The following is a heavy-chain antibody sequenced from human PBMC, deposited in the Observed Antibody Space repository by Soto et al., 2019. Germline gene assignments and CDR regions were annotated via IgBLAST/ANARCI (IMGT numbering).Heavy chain of an antibody. CDR1: GGSISSGGYD. Sequence: QVQLQESGPGLVKPSQTLSLTCTVSGGSISSGGYDWSGTRQHPGKGLEWIGYIYYSGTTYYNPSIKSRVTISVDTSKNQFSLRLSSVTAADTAVYYCARPPRYWGQGTLVTVSS. V-gene: IGHV4-31*03. J-gene: IGHJ4*02. CDR3: ARPPRY. CDR2: IYYSGTT.